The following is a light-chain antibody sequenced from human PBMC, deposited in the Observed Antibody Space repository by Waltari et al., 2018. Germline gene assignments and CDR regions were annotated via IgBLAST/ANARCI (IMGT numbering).Light chain of an antibody. Sequence: QSALTQPASVSGSPGQSITISCTGTSSDIGLYNYVSWYQQHPDRDPKLLIFDVSNRPSGVPNRFSGSKSGNTASLTITGLQADDEADYYCASYTSSSLIFGGGTKLTVL. CDR2: DVS. J-gene: IGLJ2*01. CDR1: SSDIGLYNY. CDR3: ASYTSSSLI. V-gene: IGLV2-14*03.